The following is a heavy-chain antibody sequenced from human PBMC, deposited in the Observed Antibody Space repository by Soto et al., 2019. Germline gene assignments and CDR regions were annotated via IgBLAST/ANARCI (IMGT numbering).Heavy chain of an antibody. V-gene: IGHV3-23*01. CDR2: LIGGHYGT. CDR3: AKGKSTGDIDWFDP. D-gene: IGHD3-10*01. Sequence: RGSLRLSCRASGFTLQNYAMAWVRQAPGKGLEWVSTLIGGHYGTAYSYSVKGRFTVSRDNSKNCLYLQMNSLGVEDTAMYFCAKGKSTGDIDWFDPWGQGSLVTVSS. J-gene: IGHJ5*02. CDR1: GFTLQNYA.